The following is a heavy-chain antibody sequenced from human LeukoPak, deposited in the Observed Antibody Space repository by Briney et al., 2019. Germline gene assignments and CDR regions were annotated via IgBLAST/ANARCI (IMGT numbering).Heavy chain of an antibody. V-gene: IGHV4-39*01. CDR2: IYYSGST. CDR3: VRCHDY. J-gene: IGHJ4*02. Sequence: PSETLSLTCTVSGGSMSSDNFYWRWIRQPPGKGLEWIGSIYYSGSTYYNPSLKSRVTISVDTSKNQFSLKLSSVTAADTAVYYCVRCHDYWGQGTLVTVSS. CDR1: GGSMSSDNFY.